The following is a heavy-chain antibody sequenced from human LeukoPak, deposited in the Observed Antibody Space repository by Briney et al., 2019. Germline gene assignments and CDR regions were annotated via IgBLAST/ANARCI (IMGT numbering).Heavy chain of an antibody. CDR1: GFTLNNWW. D-gene: IGHD6-25*01. CDR2: IKPTGTET. Sequence: GGSLRLSCAASGFTLNNWWVTWVRQAPGQGPEFLANIKPTGTETYYVDPVKGRFTISRDNAKDLVFLQMSRLRGEDTALYYCGRFGYEAAVDLWGRGTLVTV. V-gene: IGHV3-7*01. J-gene: IGHJ4*02. CDR3: GRFGYEAAVDL.